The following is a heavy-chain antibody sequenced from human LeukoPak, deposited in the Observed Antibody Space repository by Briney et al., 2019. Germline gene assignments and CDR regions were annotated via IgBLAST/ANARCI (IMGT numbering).Heavy chain of an antibody. J-gene: IGHJ3*01. Sequence: SETLSLTCTVSGGSISSYYWSWIRQPPGKGLEWIGYIYYSGSTNYNPSLKSRVTISVDTSKNQFSLKLSSVTAADTAVYYCARGLFGIYVFWGQGTMVTVSS. CDR1: GGSISSYY. CDR2: IYYSGST. V-gene: IGHV4-59*01. D-gene: IGHD3-16*01. CDR3: ARGLFGIYVF.